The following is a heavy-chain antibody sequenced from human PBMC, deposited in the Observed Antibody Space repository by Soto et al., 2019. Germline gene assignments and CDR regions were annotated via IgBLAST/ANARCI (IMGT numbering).Heavy chain of an antibody. D-gene: IGHD6-13*01. J-gene: IGHJ4*02. CDR1: GFTFSSYG. CDR3: ASHPSSSWYYFDY. V-gene: IGHV3-33*01. Sequence: GGSLRLSCAASGFTFSSYGMHWVRQAPGKGLEWVAVIWYDGSNKYYADSVKGRFTISRDNSKNTLYLQMNSLRAEDTAVYYCASHPSSSWYYFDYWGQGTLVTVSS. CDR2: IWYDGSNK.